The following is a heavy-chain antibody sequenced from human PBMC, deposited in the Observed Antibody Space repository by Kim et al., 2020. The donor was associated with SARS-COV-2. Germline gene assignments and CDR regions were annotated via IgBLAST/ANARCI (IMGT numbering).Heavy chain of an antibody. D-gene: IGHD2-2*01. Sequence: GGSLRLSCAASGFTFSSYWMSWVRQAPGKGLEWVANIKQDGSEKYYVDSVKGRFTISRDNAKNSLYLQMNSLRAEDTAVYYCARGGRYCSSTSCYAFDYWGQGTLVTVSS. CDR2: IKQDGSEK. V-gene: IGHV3-7*03. CDR3: ARGGRYCSSTSCYAFDY. J-gene: IGHJ4*02. CDR1: GFTFSSYW.